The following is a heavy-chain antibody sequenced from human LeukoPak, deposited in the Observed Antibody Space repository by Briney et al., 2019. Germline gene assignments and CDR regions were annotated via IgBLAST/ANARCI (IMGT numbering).Heavy chain of an antibody. V-gene: IGHV1-69*06. J-gene: IGHJ5*02. CDR1: GGTFSGYA. CDR3: ARAPGSYFQWFDP. Sequence: SVKVSCKASGGTFSGYAISWVRQAPGQGLEWMGGIIPIFGTANYAQKFQGRVTITADKSTSTAYMELSSLRSEDTAVYYCARAPGSYFQWFDPWGQGTLVTVSS. CDR2: IIPIFGTA. D-gene: IGHD1-26*01.